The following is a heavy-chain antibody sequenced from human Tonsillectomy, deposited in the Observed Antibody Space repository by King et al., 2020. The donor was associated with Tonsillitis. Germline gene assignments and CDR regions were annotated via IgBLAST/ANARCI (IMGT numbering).Heavy chain of an antibody. CDR2: FDPEDGET. J-gene: IGHJ4*02. CDR1: GYTLTELS. D-gene: IGHD3-10*01. CDR3: ATALLWLREDY. Sequence: QLVQSGAEVKKPGASVKVSCKVSGYTLTELSIHWVRQAPGKGLEWMGGFDPEDGETIYAQRFQGRVTVTEDTSTDTAYMELSSLRSEDTAVYYCATALLWLREDYWGQGTLVTVSS. V-gene: IGHV1-24*01.